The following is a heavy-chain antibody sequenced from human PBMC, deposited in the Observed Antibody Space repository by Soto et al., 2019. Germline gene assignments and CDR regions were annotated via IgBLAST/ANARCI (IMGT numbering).Heavy chain of an antibody. V-gene: IGHV3-23*01. Sequence: GESLKISCAASGFTFSSYAMSWVRQAPGKGLEWVSAISGSGGSTYYADSVKGRFTISRDNSKNTLYLQMNSLRAEDTAVYYCARHICGGDCERYSVFDYWGQGTLVTVSS. D-gene: IGHD2-21*02. CDR2: ISGSGGST. CDR1: GFTFSSYA. CDR3: ARHICGGDCERYSVFDY. J-gene: IGHJ4*02.